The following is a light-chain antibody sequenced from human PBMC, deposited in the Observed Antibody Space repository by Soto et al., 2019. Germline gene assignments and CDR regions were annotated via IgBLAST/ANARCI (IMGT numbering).Light chain of an antibody. Sequence: DIQMTQSPSTLSASIGDRVTITCRASESIRTWLAWYQHKPGKAPKFLIYDASSLESGVPSRFSGSGSGTEFTLTISNLQPDDFATYYCQQYNSYPLTFGQGTKLEIK. V-gene: IGKV1-5*01. J-gene: IGKJ2*01. CDR2: DAS. CDR1: ESIRTW. CDR3: QQYNSYPLT.